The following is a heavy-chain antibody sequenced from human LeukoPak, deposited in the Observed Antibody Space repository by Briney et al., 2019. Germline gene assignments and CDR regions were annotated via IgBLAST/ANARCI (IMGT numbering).Heavy chain of an antibody. CDR2: IYYSGST. J-gene: IGHJ4*02. V-gene: IGHV4-59*08. CDR1: GGSISSYY. D-gene: IGHD3-22*01. CDR3: ARHSGYYYDSSGYFGY. Sequence: PSETLSLTCTVSGGSISSYYWSWIRQPPGKGLEWIVYIYYSGSTNYNPSLKSRVTISVDTSKNQFSLKLSSVTAADTAVYYCARHSGYYYDSSGYFGYWGQGTLVTVSS.